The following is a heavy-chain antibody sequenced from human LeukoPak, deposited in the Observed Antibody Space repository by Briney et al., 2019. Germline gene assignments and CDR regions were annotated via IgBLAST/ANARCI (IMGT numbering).Heavy chain of an antibody. CDR3: AKDAGTIYYDFWSGYPDY. J-gene: IGHJ4*02. Sequence: GGSLRLSCAVSGSTVSGNYMSWVRQAPGKGLEWVSAISGSGGSTYYADSVKGRFTISRDNSKNTLYLQMNSLRAEDTAVYYCAKDAGTIYYDFWSGYPDYWGQGTLVTVSS. CDR1: GSTVSGNY. V-gene: IGHV3-23*01. D-gene: IGHD3-3*01. CDR2: ISGSGGST.